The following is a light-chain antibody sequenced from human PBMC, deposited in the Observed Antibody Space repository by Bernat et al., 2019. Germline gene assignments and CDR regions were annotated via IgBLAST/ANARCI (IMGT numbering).Light chain of an antibody. V-gene: IGLV10-54*04. J-gene: IGLJ3*02. CDR1: SNSVGYQG. CDR3: PAWDSSLSAWV. Sequence: QAGLTQPPSVSKGLRQTATLTCTGNSNSVGYQGAAWLQQHQGHPPKRLSYRNNNRPSGISERFSASRSGSTASLTITGLQPEDEADYYCPAWDSSLSAWVFGGGTKLTVL. CDR2: RNN.